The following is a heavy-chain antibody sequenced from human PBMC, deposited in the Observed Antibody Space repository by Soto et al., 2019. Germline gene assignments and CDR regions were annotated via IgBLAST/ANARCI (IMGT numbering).Heavy chain of an antibody. CDR1: GDTFTDYY. CDR2: VNPSGGHT. J-gene: IGHJ4*02. D-gene: IGHD2-21*02. CDR3: ARGGHVVVVTAALDY. V-gene: IGHV1-46*01. Sequence: QVQLVQSGAEVKKPGASVKVSCKASGDTFTDYYIHWVRQAPGQGLEWMGTVNPSGGHTTYAQHFLGRMTMTRDTSTSKLYMEMNSLTSEDTAVYYCARGGHVVVVTAALDYWGQGTLVTVSS.